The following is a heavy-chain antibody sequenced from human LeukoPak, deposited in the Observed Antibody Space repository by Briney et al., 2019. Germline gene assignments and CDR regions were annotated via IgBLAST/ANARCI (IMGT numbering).Heavy chain of an antibody. J-gene: IGHJ4*02. Sequence: GGSLRLSCAASGFTFSSYWMSWVRQAPGKGLEWVANIKQDGSEKYYVDSVKGRFTISRDNAKNSLYLQMNSLRAEDTAVYYCARMDYYDSSGYYYFDYWGGGTLVTDSP. D-gene: IGHD3-22*01. CDR2: IKQDGSEK. CDR3: ARMDYYDSSGYYYFDY. CDR1: GFTFSSYW. V-gene: IGHV3-7*01.